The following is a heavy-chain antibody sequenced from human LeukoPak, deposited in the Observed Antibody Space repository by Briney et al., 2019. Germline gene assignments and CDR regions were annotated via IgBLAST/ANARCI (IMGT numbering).Heavy chain of an antibody. CDR2: IYYSGST. D-gene: IGHD4-17*01. V-gene: IGHV4-39*01. J-gene: IGHJ6*03. Sequence: NPSETLSLTCTVSGGSISSSSYYWGWIRQPPGKGLEWIGSIYYSGSTYYNPSLKSRVTISVDTSKNQFSLKLSSVTAADTAVYYCARRRTVTGGGSYYYYYYMDVWGKGTTVTVSS. CDR1: GGSISSSSYY. CDR3: ARRRTVTGGGSYYYYYYMDV.